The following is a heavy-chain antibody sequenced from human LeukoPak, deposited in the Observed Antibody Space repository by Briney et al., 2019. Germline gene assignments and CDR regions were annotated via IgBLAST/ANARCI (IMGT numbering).Heavy chain of an antibody. J-gene: IGHJ4*02. V-gene: IGHV1-69-2*01. CDR1: GYTFTDYY. D-gene: IGHD6-19*01. Sequence: GASVKVSCKVSGYTFTDYYMHWVQQAPGKGLEWMGLVDPEDGETIYAEKFQGRVTITADTSTDTAYMELSSLRSEDTAVYYCATLLAVAEFDYWGQGTLVTVPS. CDR2: VDPEDGET. CDR3: ATLLAVAEFDY.